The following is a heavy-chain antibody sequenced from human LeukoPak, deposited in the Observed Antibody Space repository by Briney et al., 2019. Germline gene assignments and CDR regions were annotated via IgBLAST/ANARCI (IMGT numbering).Heavy chain of an antibody. V-gene: IGHV3-23*01. CDR3: VEPAYYYDSSGYYPRGYYYGMDV. J-gene: IGHJ6*02. CDR1: GFTFSSYA. D-gene: IGHD3-22*01. CDR2: ISGSGGST. Sequence: GGSLRLSCAASGFTFSSYAMSWVRQAPGKGLEWDSAISGSGGSTYYADSVKGRFTISRDNSKNTLYLQMNSLRAEDTAVYYCVEPAYYYDSSGYYPRGYYYGMDVWGQGTTVTVSS.